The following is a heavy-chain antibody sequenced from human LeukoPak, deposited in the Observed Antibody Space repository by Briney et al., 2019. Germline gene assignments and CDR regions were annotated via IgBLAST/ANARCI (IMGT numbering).Heavy chain of an antibody. CDR1: GFTFSDYY. CDR2: ISSSGSTI. D-gene: IGHD4/OR15-4a*01. Sequence: PGGSLRLSCAASGFTFSDYYMSWIRQAPGKGLEWVSYISSSGSTIYYADSVKGRFTISRDNAKNSLYLQMNSLRAEDTAVYYCASSGLDYGPEYYFDYWGQGTLVTVSS. J-gene: IGHJ4*02. CDR3: ASSGLDYGPEYYFDY. V-gene: IGHV3-11*01.